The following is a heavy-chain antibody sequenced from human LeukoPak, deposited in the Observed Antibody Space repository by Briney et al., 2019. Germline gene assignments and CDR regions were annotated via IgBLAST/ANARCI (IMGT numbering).Heavy chain of an antibody. CDR2: ISAYNGKR. Sequence: AASMKVSCKASGYTFTSFGITWVRQAPGQGLEWMGWISAYNGKRNYAQKFQDRIILTTDTSTNTAYMEMWSLRSDDTAVYYCARDLPFEGLLEWLLEYWGQGTLITVSS. CDR1: GYTFTSFG. J-gene: IGHJ1*01. V-gene: IGHV1-18*04. D-gene: IGHD3-3*01. CDR3: ARDLPFEGLLEWLLEY.